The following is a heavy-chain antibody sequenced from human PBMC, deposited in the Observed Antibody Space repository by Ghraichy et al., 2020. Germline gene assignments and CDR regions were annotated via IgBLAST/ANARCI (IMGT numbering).Heavy chain of an antibody. CDR1: GGSFSGYY. Sequence: SETLSLTCAVYGGSFSGYYWSWIRQPPGKGLEWIGEINHSGSTNYNPSLKSRVTISVDTSKNQFSLKLSSVTAADTAVYYCARGFGIAAAGTGVAGAFDIWGQGTMVTVSS. D-gene: IGHD6-13*01. J-gene: IGHJ3*02. CDR2: INHSGST. V-gene: IGHV4-34*01. CDR3: ARGFGIAAAGTGVAGAFDI.